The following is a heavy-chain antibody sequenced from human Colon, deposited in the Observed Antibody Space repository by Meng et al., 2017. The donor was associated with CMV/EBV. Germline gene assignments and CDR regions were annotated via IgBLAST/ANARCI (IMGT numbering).Heavy chain of an antibody. CDR2: ISFDWRNM. Sequence: GGSLSLSCTASGFRFDEYDLHWVRQAPGKGLEWVSVISFDWRNMGYADSVKGRFTISRDNAKKSVYLQMNGLKVEDTALYYCVKVMVHFQVDDDAFEIWGQGTMVTVSS. D-gene: IGHD3-10*01. CDR3: VKVMVHFQVDDDAFEI. J-gene: IGHJ3*02. V-gene: IGHV3-9*01. CDR1: GFRFDEYD.